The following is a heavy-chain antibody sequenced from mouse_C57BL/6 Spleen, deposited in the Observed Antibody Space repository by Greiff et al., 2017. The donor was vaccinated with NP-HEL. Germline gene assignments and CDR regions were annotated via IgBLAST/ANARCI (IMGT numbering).Heavy chain of an antibody. CDR3: AVERGYGNYDGGSIDY. D-gene: IGHD2-1*01. CDR1: GYTFTSYW. CDR2: INPSSGNT. Sequence: VQLQQSGAELVKPGASVKLSCKASGYTFTSYWMHWVKQRPGQGLEWIGYINPSSGNTKYNEKFKDKATLTADKSSSTAYMQLSSLTYEVSAVYYCAVERGYGNYDGGSIDYWGQGTSVTVSS. V-gene: IGHV1-7*01. J-gene: IGHJ4*01.